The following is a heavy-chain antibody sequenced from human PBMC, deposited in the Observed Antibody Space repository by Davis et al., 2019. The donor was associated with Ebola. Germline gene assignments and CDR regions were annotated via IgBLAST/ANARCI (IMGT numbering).Heavy chain of an antibody. Sequence: ASVKVSCKVSGYTLTELSMHWVRQAPGKGLEWMGGFDPEDGETSYAQKFQGRVTMTRDTSTSTVYMELSSLRSEDTAVYYCARDKSTMVRGPKGNYYYGMDVWGQGTTVTVSS. CDR2: FDPEDGET. CDR1: GYTLTELS. J-gene: IGHJ6*02. D-gene: IGHD3-10*01. V-gene: IGHV1-24*01. CDR3: ARDKSTMVRGPKGNYYYGMDV.